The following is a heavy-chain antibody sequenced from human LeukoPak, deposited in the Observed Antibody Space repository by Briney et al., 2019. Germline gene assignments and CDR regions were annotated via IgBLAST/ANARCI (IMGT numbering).Heavy chain of an antibody. CDR1: GFTFSSYG. J-gene: IGHJ4*02. CDR3: ARGGLDTAMTLDY. Sequence: GGSLRLSCAASGFTFSSYGMHWVRQAPGKGLEWVAVIWYDGSNKYYADSVEGRFTISRDNSKNTLYLQMNSLRAEDTAVYYCARGGLDTAMTLDYWGQGTLVTVSS. D-gene: IGHD5-18*01. V-gene: IGHV3-33*01. CDR2: IWYDGSNK.